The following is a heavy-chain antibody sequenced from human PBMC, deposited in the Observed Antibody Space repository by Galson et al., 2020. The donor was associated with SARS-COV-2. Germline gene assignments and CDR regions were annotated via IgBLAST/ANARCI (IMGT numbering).Heavy chain of an antibody. J-gene: IGHJ6*03. D-gene: IGHD3-10*01. Sequence: GGSLRLSCAASGFTFSSYWMHWVRQAPGTGLVWVSRIHRDGSGTIYADSVKGRFTISRDNANNTLNLQMIGLRAEDTAVYYCARESAVQGGYYMDVWGKGTTVTVSS. CDR1: GFTFSSYW. V-gene: IGHV3-74*01. CDR2: IHRDGSGT. CDR3: ARESAVQGGYYMDV.